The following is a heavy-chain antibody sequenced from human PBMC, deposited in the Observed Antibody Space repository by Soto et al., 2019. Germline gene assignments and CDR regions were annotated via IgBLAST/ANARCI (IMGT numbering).Heavy chain of an antibody. CDR3: ANGRATYGLLTHDY. J-gene: IGHJ4*02. D-gene: IGHD3-9*01. CDR2: LTGSSSNT. Sequence: EVQLLGSGGGLVQPGGSLRLSCAASGFSFRNYAMSWVRQAPGKGLEWISTLTGSSSNTYYADSVKGRFAISRDNSRNTLYLQMHSLTAEDTAVYYCANGRATYGLLTHDYWGQGTLVTVSS. CDR1: GFSFRNYA. V-gene: IGHV3-23*01.